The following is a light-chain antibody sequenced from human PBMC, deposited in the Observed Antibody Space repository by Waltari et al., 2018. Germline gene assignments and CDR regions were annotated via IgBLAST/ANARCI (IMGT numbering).Light chain of an antibody. CDR2: EVD. J-gene: IGLJ2*01. CDR1: SSDVGSYDL. V-gene: IGLV2-23*02. Sequence: SALTQPASVSASPGQSITISCTGSSSDVGSYDLFACYQQHPGKAPPLLIYEVDKRPSGVSYRFSGSKSGNAASLTISGLQAEDEAHYFCSSYTYGGPWVFGGGTLLTVL. CDR3: SSYTYGGPWV.